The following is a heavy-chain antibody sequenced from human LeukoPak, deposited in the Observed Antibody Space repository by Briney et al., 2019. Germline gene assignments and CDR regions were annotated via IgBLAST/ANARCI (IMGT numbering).Heavy chain of an antibody. CDR1: GFTFSSYS. V-gene: IGHV3-21*01. CDR3: ASSRTYYDFWSGYYPRRDAFDI. Sequence: GGSLRLSCAASGFTFSSYSMNWVRQAPGKRLEWVSSISSSSSYIYYADTVKGRFTISRDNAKNSLYLQMNSLRAEDTAVYYCASSRTYYDFWSGYYPRRDAFDIWGQGTMVTVSS. D-gene: IGHD3-3*01. CDR2: ISSSSSYI. J-gene: IGHJ3*02.